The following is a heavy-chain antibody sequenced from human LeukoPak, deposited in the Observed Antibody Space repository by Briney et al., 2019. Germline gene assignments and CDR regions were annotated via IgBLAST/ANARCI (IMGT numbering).Heavy chain of an antibody. V-gene: IGHV3-23*01. Sequence: GGTLRLSCAASGFTFSSYGMSWVRQAPGKGLEWVSAISGSGGSTYYADSVKGRFTISRDNSKNTLYLQMNSLRAEDTAVYYCAKKGSGWSLGNWFDPWGQGTLVTVSS. CDR2: ISGSGGST. D-gene: IGHD6-19*01. CDR1: GFTFSSYG. CDR3: AKKGSGWSLGNWFDP. J-gene: IGHJ5*02.